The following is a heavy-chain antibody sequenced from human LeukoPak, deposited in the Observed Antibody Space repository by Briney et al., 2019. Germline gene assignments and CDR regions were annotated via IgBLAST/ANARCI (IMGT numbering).Heavy chain of an antibody. CDR2: IIPIFGTA. CDR3: ARDNGMLGAFDI. Sequence: ASVKVSCKASGGTFSSYAISWVRQAPGQGLEWMGGIIPIFGTANYAQKFQGRVTITADESTSTAYMELSSLRSEDTAVYYCARDNGMLGAFDIWGQGTMVTVSS. D-gene: IGHD2-8*01. CDR1: GGTFSSYA. J-gene: IGHJ3*02. V-gene: IGHV1-69*13.